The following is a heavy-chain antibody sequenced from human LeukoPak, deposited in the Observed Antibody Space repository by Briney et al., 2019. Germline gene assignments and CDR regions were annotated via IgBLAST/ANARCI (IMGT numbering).Heavy chain of an antibody. CDR1: GFTFSSYA. D-gene: IGHD3-22*01. V-gene: IGHV3-30-3*01. CDR2: ISYDGSNK. J-gene: IGHJ5*02. Sequence: GRSLRLSCAASGFTFSSYAMHWVRQAPGKGLEWVAVISYDGSNKYYADSVKGRFTISRDNSKNTLYLQMNSLRAEDTAVYYCARDPLDYYDSSGPPNWFDPWGQGTLVTVSS. CDR3: ARDPLDYYDSSGPPNWFDP.